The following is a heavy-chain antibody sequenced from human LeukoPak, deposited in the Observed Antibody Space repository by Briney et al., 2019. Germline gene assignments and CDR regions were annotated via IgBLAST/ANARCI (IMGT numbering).Heavy chain of an antibody. Sequence: PGGSLRLSCSASGFTLISYATGWVRQAPGKGLEWVSTITDSGGSTYYADSVKGRFTISRDNSKNTLYLQMNSLSPKDPAVYHCARRYGFFGAGSYYNKNYFDYWGQGTLVIVSS. J-gene: IGHJ4*02. CDR1: GFTLISYA. D-gene: IGHD3-10*01. CDR3: ARRYGFFGAGSYYNKNYFDY. CDR2: ITDSGGST. V-gene: IGHV3-23*01.